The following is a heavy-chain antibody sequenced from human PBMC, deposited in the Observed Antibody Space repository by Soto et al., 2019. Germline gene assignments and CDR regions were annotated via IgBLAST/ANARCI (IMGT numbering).Heavy chain of an antibody. Sequence: EVQLLESGGGLVQPGGSLRLSCAASGFTFSSYAMSWLRQAPGKGLEWVSAISGSGGSTYYADSVKGRFTISRDNSKNTLYLQMNSLRAEDTAVYYCAKEGHYDILAGYYIGHYFDYWGQGTLVTVSS. J-gene: IGHJ4*02. CDR3: AKEGHYDILAGYYIGHYFDY. V-gene: IGHV3-23*01. D-gene: IGHD3-9*01. CDR1: GFTFSSYA. CDR2: ISGSGGST.